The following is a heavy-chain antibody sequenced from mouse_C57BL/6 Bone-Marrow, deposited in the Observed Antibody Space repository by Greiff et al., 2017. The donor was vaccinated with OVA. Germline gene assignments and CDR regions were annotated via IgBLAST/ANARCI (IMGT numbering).Heavy chain of an antibody. V-gene: IGHV1-26*01. CDR1: GYTFTDYY. Sequence: EVQLQQSGPELVKPGASVKISCKASGYTFTDYYMNWVKQSHGKSLEWIGDINPNNGGTSYNQKFKGKATLTVDKSSSTAYMELRSLTSEDSAVYYCASPRVFYYGSFDYWGQGTTLTVSS. CDR2: INPNNGGT. D-gene: IGHD1-1*01. CDR3: ASPRVFYYGSFDY. J-gene: IGHJ2*01.